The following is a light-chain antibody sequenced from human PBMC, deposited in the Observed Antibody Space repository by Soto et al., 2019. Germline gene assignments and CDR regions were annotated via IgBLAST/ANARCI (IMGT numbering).Light chain of an antibody. CDR1: SSDVGGYDY. CDR2: DVS. J-gene: IGLJ1*01. Sequence: QSVLTQPASVSGSPGQSITISCTGTSSDVGGYDYVSWYQQHPGKAPKLMIYDVSSRPSGVSNRFSASKSGNTASLTISGLQAEDEADYYCSSYTRSSTGVFGTGTKVTVL. CDR3: SSYTRSSTGV. V-gene: IGLV2-14*01.